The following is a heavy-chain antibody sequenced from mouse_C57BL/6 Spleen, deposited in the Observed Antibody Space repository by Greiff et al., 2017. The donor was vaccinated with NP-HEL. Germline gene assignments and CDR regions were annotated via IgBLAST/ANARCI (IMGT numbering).Heavy chain of an antibody. J-gene: IGHJ3*01. Sequence: LVESGAELARPGASVKLSCKASGYTFTSYGISWVKQRTGQGLEWIGEIYPRSGNTYYNEKFKGKATLTADKSSSTAYMELRSLTSEDSAVYFCAMAERTWFAYWGQGTLVTVSA. V-gene: IGHV1-81*01. D-gene: IGHD6-1*01. CDR2: IYPRSGNT. CDR1: GYTFTSYG. CDR3: AMAERTWFAY.